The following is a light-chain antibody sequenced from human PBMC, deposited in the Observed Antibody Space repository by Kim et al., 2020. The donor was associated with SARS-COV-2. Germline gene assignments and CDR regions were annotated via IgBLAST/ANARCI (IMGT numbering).Light chain of an antibody. CDR1: QSISTW. CDR2: KAS. J-gene: IGKJ1*01. CDR3: QQYNSYSMWM. Sequence: SVGDTGTITCRASQSISTWWAWYQQKPGKAPNLLIYKASILEDGVPSRFSGSGSGTDFSLTISSLQPDDFATYYCQQYNSYSMWMFGQGTKVDIK. V-gene: IGKV1-5*03.